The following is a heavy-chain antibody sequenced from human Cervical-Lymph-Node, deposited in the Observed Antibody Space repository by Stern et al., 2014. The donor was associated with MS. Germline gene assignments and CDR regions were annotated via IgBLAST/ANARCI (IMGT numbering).Heavy chain of an antibody. J-gene: IGHJ5*02. CDR2: INSDGSST. CDR1: GFTFSSYW. CDR3: ARDPSYCGGDCYANWFDP. Sequence: EVQLVESGGCLVQPGGSLRLSCAASGFTFSSYWMHWVRQAPGKGLVWVSRINSDGSSTSYADSVKGRFTISRDNAKNTLYLQMNSLRAEDTAVYYCARDPSYCGGDCYANWFDPWGQGTLVTVSS. V-gene: IGHV3-74*01. D-gene: IGHD2-21*02.